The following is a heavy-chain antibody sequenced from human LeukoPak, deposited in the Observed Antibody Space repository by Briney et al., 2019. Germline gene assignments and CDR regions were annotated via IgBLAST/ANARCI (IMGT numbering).Heavy chain of an antibody. CDR3: ARGNSFDY. CDR2: IYSGGST. J-gene: IGHJ4*02. CDR1: GFTVSSNY. V-gene: IGHV3-66*01. Sequence: GGSLRLSCAASGFTVSSNYMSWVRQAPGKGLDWVSGIYSGGSTYYANSVKGRVTISRDSAKNTLYLQMNSLRVEDTAVYYCARGNSFDYWGQGTLVTVSS.